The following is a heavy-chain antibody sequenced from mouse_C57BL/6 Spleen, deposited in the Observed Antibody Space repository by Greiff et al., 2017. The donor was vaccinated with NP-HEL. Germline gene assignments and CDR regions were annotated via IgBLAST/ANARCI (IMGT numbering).Heavy chain of an antibody. Sequence: QVHVKQSGAELAKPGASVKLSCKASGYTFTSYWMHWVKQRPGQGLEWIGYINPSSGYTKYNQKFKDKATLTADKSSSTAYMQLSSLTYEDSAVYYCASAYYSKGDYFDYWGQGTTLTVSS. CDR1: GYTFTSYW. J-gene: IGHJ2*01. V-gene: IGHV1-7*01. D-gene: IGHD2-5*01. CDR3: ASAYYSKGDYFDY. CDR2: INPSSGYT.